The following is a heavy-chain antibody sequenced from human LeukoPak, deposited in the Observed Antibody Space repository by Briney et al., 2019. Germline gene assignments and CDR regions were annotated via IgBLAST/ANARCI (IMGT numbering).Heavy chain of an antibody. D-gene: IGHD2-2*01. J-gene: IGHJ4*02. CDR2: ISAYNGNT. Sequence: ASVKVSCKASGYTFTGYYMHWVRQAPGQGLEWMGWISAYNGNTNYAQKLQGRVTMNTDTSTSTAYMELRSLRSDDTAVYYCARVWGIVVVPAAPFDYWGQGTLATVSS. CDR1: GYTFTGYY. CDR3: ARVWGIVVVPAAPFDY. V-gene: IGHV1-18*04.